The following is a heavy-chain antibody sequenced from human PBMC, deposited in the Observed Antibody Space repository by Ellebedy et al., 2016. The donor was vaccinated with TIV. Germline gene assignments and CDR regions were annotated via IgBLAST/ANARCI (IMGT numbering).Heavy chain of an antibody. V-gene: IGHV3-33*08. J-gene: IGHJ4*02. CDR1: GFTFSHHW. CDR3: ARGRGMYATPIDY. D-gene: IGHD2-8*01. Sequence: GGSLRLXXAVSGFTFSHHWMHWVRQAPGKGLEWVAVVWYDGTKKDYADSVKGRFTISRDNSKNILFLQMNSLRAEDTAVYYCARGRGMYATPIDYWGQGTLVTVSS. CDR2: VWYDGTKK.